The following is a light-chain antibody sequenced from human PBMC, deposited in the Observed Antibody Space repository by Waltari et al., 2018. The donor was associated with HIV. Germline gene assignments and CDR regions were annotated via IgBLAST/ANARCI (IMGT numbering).Light chain of an antibody. J-gene: IGLJ2*01. CDR2: GNN. CDR1: SSNVGAGYD. V-gene: IGLV1-40*01. CDR3: QSYDSSLVI. Sequence: QSVLTQPPSVSGAPGQRVTISCTGSSSNVGAGYDVHWYQQLPGTTPKLLIYGNNNRPSGVPDRFSGSKSGTSASLAITGLQADDEADDYGQSYDSSLVIFGGGTKLTVL.